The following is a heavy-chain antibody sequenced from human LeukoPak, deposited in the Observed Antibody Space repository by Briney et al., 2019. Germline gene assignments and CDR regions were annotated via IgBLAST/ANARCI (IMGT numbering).Heavy chain of an antibody. V-gene: IGHV1-2*04. CDR3: AREKGDYYYDSSGYYHHPSEYYYGMDV. CDR2: INPNSGGT. CDR1: GYTFTGYY. Sequence: GASVKVSCKASGYTFTGYYMHWVRQAPGQGLEWMGWINPNSGGTNYAQKFQGWVTMTRDTSISTAYMELSRLRSDDTAVYYCAREKGDYYYDSSGYYHHPSEYYYGMDVWGQGTTVTVSS. D-gene: IGHD3-22*01. J-gene: IGHJ6*02.